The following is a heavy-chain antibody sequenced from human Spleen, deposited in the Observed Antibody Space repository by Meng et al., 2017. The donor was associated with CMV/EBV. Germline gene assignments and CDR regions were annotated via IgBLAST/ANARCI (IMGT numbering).Heavy chain of an antibody. J-gene: IGHJ6*02. V-gene: IGHV1-69*06. CDR2: IIPVVGTV. D-gene: IGHD6-13*01. CDR1: GGTFSNYA. Sequence: SVQVSCKASGGTFSNYAITWVRQAPGQGLEWMGGIIPVVGTVNYPQKFQGRVTITADKSTSTVYMELSSLRSEDTAVYYCARDSRGSTWYLLAGYYYGSGVWGQGTTVTVSS. CDR3: ARDSRGSTWYLLAGYYYGSGV.